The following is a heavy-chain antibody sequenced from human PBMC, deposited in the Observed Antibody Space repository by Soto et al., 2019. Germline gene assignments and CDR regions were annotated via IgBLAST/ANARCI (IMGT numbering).Heavy chain of an antibody. J-gene: IGHJ4*02. D-gene: IGHD3-10*01. Sequence: GGSLRLSCAASGFTFSSYCMNWVRQAPGKGLEWVSSISSSGSYIYYADSVKGRFTISRDNAKNSLYLQMNSLRAEDTAVYYCATVRGSGALGDWGQGTLVTVSS. CDR1: GFTFSSYC. V-gene: IGHV3-21*01. CDR3: ATVRGSGALGD. CDR2: ISSSGSYI.